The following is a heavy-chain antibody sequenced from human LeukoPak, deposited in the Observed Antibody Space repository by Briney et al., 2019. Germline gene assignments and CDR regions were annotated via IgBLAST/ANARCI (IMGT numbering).Heavy chain of an antibody. Sequence: KPSETLSLTCAVYGGSFSGYYWSWIRQPPGKGLEWIGEINHSGSTNYNPSLKSRVTISVDTSKNQFSLKLSSVTAADTAVYYCARGVRKSPRYSYAYYFDYWGQGTLVTVSS. CDR3: ARGVRKSPRYSYAYYFDY. CDR1: GGSFSGYY. CDR2: INHSGST. D-gene: IGHD5-18*01. V-gene: IGHV4-34*01. J-gene: IGHJ4*02.